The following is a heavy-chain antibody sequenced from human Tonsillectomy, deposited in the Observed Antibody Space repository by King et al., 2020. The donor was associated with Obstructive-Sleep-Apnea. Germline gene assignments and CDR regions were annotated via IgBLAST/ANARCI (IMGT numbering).Heavy chain of an antibody. CDR3: AKGLGVAVVGHTRIFDY. J-gene: IGHJ4*02. Sequence: VQLVESGGGLVQPGGSLRLSCAASGFTFSTYVMSWVRQAPGKGPEWVSAISARGDNTYYADSVKGRFTISRDNSNNALYVQMNSLRAEDTAVYYCAKGLGVAVVGHTRIFDYWGQGTLVTVSS. D-gene: IGHD6-19*01. V-gene: IGHV3-23*04. CDR2: ISARGDNT. CDR1: GFTFSTYV.